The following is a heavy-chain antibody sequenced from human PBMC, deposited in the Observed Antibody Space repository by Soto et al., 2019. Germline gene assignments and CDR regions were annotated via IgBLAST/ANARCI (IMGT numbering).Heavy chain of an antibody. CDR3: ARASTYPGMYAEVLDY. CDR2: ISYSGNT. Sequence: QVQLQESGPGLVKPSQTLSFTCTVSGDSISSSGHSWSWVRQHPGKGLEWIGYISYSGNTHFNPSLKSRLTISVDTSKNHFSLKLSSVTAADTAVYYCARASTYPGMYAEVLDYWGQGSLVTVSS. V-gene: IGHV4-31*03. J-gene: IGHJ4*02. D-gene: IGHD2-8*01. CDR1: GDSISSSGHS.